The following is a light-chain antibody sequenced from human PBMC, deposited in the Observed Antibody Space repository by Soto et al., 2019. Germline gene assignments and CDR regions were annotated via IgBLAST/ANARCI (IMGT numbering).Light chain of an antibody. CDR3: QQYNSYPWT. J-gene: IGKJ1*01. Sequence: DIQMTQSPSTLSASVGDRVTISCRARQSISSWLAWYQQKPGKAPKLLIYDASSLESGVPSRFSGSGSGTEFPLTVSSLQPDDFATYYCQQYNSYPWTFGQGTKVDIK. V-gene: IGKV1-5*01. CDR2: DAS. CDR1: QSISSW.